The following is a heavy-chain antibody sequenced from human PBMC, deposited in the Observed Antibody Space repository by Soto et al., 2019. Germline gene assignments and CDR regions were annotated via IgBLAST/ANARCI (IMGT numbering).Heavy chain of an antibody. CDR1: GGSISSGGYY. D-gene: IGHD5-12*01. CDR2: IYYSGST. J-gene: IGHJ4*02. V-gene: IGHV4-31*03. CDR3: ARGTSRDGYN. Sequence: TSETLSLTCTVSGGSISSGGYYWSWIRQHPGKGLEWIGYIYYSGSTYYNPSLKSRVTISVDTSKNQFSLKLSSVTAADTAVYYCARGTSRDGYNWGQGTLVTVS.